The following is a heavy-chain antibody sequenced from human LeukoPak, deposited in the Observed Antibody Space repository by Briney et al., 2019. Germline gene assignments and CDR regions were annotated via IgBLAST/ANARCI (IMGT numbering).Heavy chain of an antibody. V-gene: IGHV1-2*02. J-gene: IGHJ6*03. CDR3: ARGGGSYYGYYYYMDG. CDR2: INPNSGGT. Sequence: GASVKVSCKASGYTFTGYYMHWVRQAPGQGLEWMGWINPNSGGTNYAQKFQGRVTMTRDTSISTAYMELSRLRSDDTAVYYCARGGGSYYGYYYYMDGWGKGTTVTVSS. CDR1: GYTFTGYY. D-gene: IGHD1-26*01.